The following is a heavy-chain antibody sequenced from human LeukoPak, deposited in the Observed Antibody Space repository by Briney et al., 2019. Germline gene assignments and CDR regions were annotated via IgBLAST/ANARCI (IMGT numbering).Heavy chain of an antibody. CDR2: IYYSGST. J-gene: IGHJ6*02. CDR1: GGSISSGGYS. Sequence: SQTLSLTCAVSGGSISSGGYSWSWIRQPPGKGLEWIGYIYYSGSTNYNPSLKSRVTISVDTSKNQFSLKLSSVTAADTAVYYCARVGSSGWYYYYYGMDVWGQGTTVTVSS. CDR3: ARVGSSGWYYYYYGMDV. V-gene: IGHV4-61*08. D-gene: IGHD6-19*01.